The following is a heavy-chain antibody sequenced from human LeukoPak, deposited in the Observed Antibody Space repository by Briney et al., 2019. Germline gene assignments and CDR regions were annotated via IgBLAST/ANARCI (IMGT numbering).Heavy chain of an antibody. CDR2: ISINGGST. D-gene: IGHD5-18*01. CDR3: ARGGIQLWNNFDY. J-gene: IGHJ4*02. V-gene: IGHV3-64*01. CDR1: GFTFSTYA. Sequence: PGGSLRLSCAASGFTFSTYAMHWVRRAPGKGLEYVSGISINGGSTYYANPVKGRITISRDNSKNTLYLQMGSLRAEDMAVYYCARGGIQLWNNFDYWGQGTLVTVSS.